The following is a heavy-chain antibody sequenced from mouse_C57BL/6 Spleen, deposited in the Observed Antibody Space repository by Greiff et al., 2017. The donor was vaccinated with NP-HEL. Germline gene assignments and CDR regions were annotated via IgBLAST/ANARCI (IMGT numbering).Heavy chain of an antibody. V-gene: IGHV8-8*01. CDR1: GFSLSTFGMG. CDR2: IWWDDDK. J-gene: IGHJ4*01. D-gene: IGHD2-4*01. Sequence: QVTLKVCGPGILQPSQALSLTCSFSGFSLSTFGMGVGWIRQPSGKGLEWLAHIWWDDDKYYNPALKSRLTISKDTSKNQVFLKIANVDTADTATYYCARKTTMITNYAMDYWGQGTSVTVSS. CDR3: ARKTTMITNYAMDY.